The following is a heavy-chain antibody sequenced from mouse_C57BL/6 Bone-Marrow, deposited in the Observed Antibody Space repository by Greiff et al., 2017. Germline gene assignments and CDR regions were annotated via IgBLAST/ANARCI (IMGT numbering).Heavy chain of an antibody. D-gene: IGHD2-2*01. CDR2: ISSGGSYT. CDR3: SRHEIYYGYDWEVYYLDY. J-gene: IGHJ2*01. Sequence: EVKLVESGGDLVKPGGSLKLSCAASGFTFSSYGMSWVRQTPDKRLEWVATISSGGSYTYYPDSVKGRFTISRDNAKNTLYLQMSRLNSEDTAMYYCSRHEIYYGYDWEVYYLDYWCQGTTLTVSS. CDR1: GFTFSSYG. V-gene: IGHV5-6*01.